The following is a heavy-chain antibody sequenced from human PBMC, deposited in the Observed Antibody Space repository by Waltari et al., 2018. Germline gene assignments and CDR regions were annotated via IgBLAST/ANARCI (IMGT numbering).Heavy chain of an antibody. CDR3: AKDAFGNTYLDF. Sequence: QVNLVASGGGVVQPGGSLRLSCATSGFTFSNFGMHWVRQAPGKGLEWVALIWVDGSDKFYADSVRGRFTISRDNSARTLYLDMDSLRLDDTAMYYCAKDAFGNTYLDFWGQGTLVTVSS. J-gene: IGHJ4*02. D-gene: IGHD2-2*02. CDR2: IWVDGSDK. CDR1: GFTFSNFG. V-gene: IGHV3-30*02.